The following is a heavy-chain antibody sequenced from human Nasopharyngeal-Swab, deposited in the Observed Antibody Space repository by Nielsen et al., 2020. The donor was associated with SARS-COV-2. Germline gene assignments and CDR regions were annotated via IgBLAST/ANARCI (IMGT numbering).Heavy chain of an antibody. J-gene: IGHJ6*02. CDR2: IRSRGRTI. D-gene: IGHD4-17*01. V-gene: IGHV3-48*03. Sequence: GRQAPGKGLEWVSYIRSRGRTIYYADSVKGRFTISRDNAKNSLYLRMNSLRAEDSAVYYCARSTTLRSWNYYGMDVWGQGTTVTVSS. CDR3: ARSTTLRSWNYYGMDV.